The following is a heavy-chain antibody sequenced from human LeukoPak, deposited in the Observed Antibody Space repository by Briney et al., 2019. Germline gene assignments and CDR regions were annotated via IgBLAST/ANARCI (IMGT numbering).Heavy chain of an antibody. CDR1: GFTFSSYA. CDR3: AKDEVYCSSTSCYYYYYGMDV. CDR2: ISGSGGST. V-gene: IGHV3-23*01. Sequence: GGSLRLSCAASGFTFSSYAMSWVRQAPGKGLEWVSAISGSGGSTYYADSVKGRFTISRDNPKNTLYLQMNSLRAEDTAVYYCAKDEVYCSSTSCYYYYYGMDVWGQGTTVTVSS. J-gene: IGHJ6*02. D-gene: IGHD2-2*01.